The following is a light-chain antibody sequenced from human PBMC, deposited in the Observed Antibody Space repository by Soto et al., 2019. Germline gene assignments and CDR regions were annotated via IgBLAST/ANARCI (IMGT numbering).Light chain of an antibody. Sequence: EIVLTQSPGTLSLSPGERATLSCRASQSVSSSYLAWYQQKPGQAPRLLIYGASSRATGIPDRFSGSGSGTDSTLTISSLEPHDFAVYYCQQYGSSPPFTFGEGTQVEIK. J-gene: IGKJ4*01. CDR2: GAS. V-gene: IGKV3-20*01. CDR1: QSVSSSY. CDR3: QQYGSSPPFT.